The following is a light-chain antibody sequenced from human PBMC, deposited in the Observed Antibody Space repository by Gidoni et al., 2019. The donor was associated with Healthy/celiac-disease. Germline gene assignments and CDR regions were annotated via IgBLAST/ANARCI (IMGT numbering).Light chain of an antibody. CDR3: QQRSNWSGT. V-gene: IGKV3-11*01. CDR1: QSVSSY. J-gene: IGKJ2*01. CDR2: DAS. Sequence: DIVLTHSPATLSLSPGERATLSCRASQSVSSYLAWYQQKPGQSPRLRIDDASNRATGIPARFSGSGSGTEVTITSSSIEHEDFAVYYCQQRSNWSGTFGQXTKLEIK.